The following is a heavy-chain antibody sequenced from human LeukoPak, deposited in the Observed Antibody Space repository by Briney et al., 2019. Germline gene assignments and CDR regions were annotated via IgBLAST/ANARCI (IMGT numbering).Heavy chain of an antibody. CDR3: ARGGRVTMVRRVKPHFDY. CDR2: ISSSSSYI. V-gene: IGHV3-21*01. D-gene: IGHD3-10*01. Sequence: GGSLRLSCAASGFTFSSYSMNWVRQAPGKGLEWVSSISSSSSYIYYADSVKGRFTISRDNAKNSLYLQMNSLRAEDTAVYYCARGGRVTMVRRVKPHFDYWGQGTLVTVSS. J-gene: IGHJ4*02. CDR1: GFTFSSYS.